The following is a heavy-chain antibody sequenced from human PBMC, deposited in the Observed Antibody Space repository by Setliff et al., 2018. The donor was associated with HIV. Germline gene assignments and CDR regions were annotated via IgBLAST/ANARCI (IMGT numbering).Heavy chain of an antibody. J-gene: IGHJ4*02. CDR1: GYTFTTYG. D-gene: IGHD4-17*01. CDR2: ISPNFGNT. CDR3: ARDFGAVTTDY. Sequence: ASVKVSCKASGYTFTTYGISWVRQAPGHGLEWMGWISPNFGNTNYAQKLQGRVTMTTDTSTSTAYMELRSLRSDDTAVYYCARDFGAVTTDYWGQGTLVTVSS. V-gene: IGHV1-18*01.